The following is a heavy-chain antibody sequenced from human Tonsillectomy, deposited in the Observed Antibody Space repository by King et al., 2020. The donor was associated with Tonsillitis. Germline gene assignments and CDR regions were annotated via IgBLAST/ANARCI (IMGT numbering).Heavy chain of an antibody. Sequence: VQLVESGGGLVQPGGSMRLSCTASGFTFSTFWMTWVRQAPGKGLEWVANIKRDGTQKYYVDSVEGRFTLSRDTARNSLYLQMNSLRAEDTAVYYCARDMTPSDSDIDYDAFDIWGQGTMVAVSS. V-gene: IGHV3-7*03. CDR1: GFTFSTFW. J-gene: IGHJ3*02. CDR3: ARDMTPSDSDIDYDAFDI. CDR2: IKRDGTQK. D-gene: IGHD2-15*01.